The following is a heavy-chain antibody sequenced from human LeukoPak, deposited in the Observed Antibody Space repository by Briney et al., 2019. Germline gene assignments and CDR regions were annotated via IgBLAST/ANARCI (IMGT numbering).Heavy chain of an antibody. CDR1: GFTFSSYS. J-gene: IGHJ3*02. Sequence: PGGSLRLSCAASGFTFSSYSMNWVRQAPGKGLEWVSYISSSSSTIYYADSVKGRFTISRDNAKNSLYLQMNSLRAEDTAVYYCARDPAFDIWGQGTMATVSS. V-gene: IGHV3-48*01. CDR3: ARDPAFDI. CDR2: ISSSSSTI.